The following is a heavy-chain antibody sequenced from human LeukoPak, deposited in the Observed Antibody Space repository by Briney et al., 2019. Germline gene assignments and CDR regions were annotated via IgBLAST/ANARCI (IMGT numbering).Heavy chain of an antibody. D-gene: IGHD2-2*01. CDR2: FYYSGST. Sequence: SETLSLTCTVSGGSITTHYWNWIRQPPGKGLEWIGYFYYSGSTNFNPSLKSRVTISVDSSRNQFSLKLSSVTAADTAVYYCARAESTSYYYYMDVWGKGTTVTVSS. CDR3: ARAESTSYYYYMDV. J-gene: IGHJ6*03. V-gene: IGHV4-59*11. CDR1: GGSITTHY.